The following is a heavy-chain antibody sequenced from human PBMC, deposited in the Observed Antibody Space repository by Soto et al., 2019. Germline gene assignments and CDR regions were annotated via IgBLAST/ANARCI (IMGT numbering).Heavy chain of an antibody. J-gene: IGHJ6*02. CDR1: GFTFTSSA. D-gene: IGHD3-22*01. CDR3: AAGVDSSGYYYVGAPYYYYGMDV. V-gene: IGHV1-58*01. Sequence: SVKVSCKASGFTFTSSAVQWVRQARGQRLEWIGWIVVGSGNTNCAQKFQERVTITRDMSTSTAYMELSSLRSEDTAVYYCAAGVDSSGYYYVGAPYYYYGMDVWGQGTTVTVSS. CDR2: IVVGSGNT.